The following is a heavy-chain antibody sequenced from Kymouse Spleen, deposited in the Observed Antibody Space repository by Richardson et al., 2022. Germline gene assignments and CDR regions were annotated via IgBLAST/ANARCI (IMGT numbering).Heavy chain of an antibody. CDR2: ISYDGSNK. D-gene: IGHD6-13*01. Sequence: QVQLVESGGGVVQPGRSLRLSCAASGFTFSSYGMHWVRQAPGKGLEWVAVISYDGSNKYYADSVKGRFTISRDNSKNTLYLQMNSLRAEDTAVYYCAKVYSSSWSFDYWGQGTLVTVSS. CDR1: GFTFSSYG. J-gene: IGHJ4*02. CDR3: AKVYSSSWSFDY. V-gene: IGHV3-30*18.